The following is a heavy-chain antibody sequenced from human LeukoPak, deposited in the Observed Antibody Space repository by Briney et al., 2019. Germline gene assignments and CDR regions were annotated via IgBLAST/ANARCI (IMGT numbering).Heavy chain of an antibody. CDR1: GGSFSGYY. D-gene: IGHD5-24*01. J-gene: IGHJ4*02. V-gene: IGHV4-34*01. CDR2: INHSGST. Sequence: SETMSLTCAVYGGSFSGYYWSWIRQPPGKGLEWIGEINHSGSTNYNPSLKSRATISGEPSKNQFSLNLGSVTAADTAVYYCARGGDGYIPFDYWGQGTLVTVSS. CDR3: ARGGDGYIPFDY.